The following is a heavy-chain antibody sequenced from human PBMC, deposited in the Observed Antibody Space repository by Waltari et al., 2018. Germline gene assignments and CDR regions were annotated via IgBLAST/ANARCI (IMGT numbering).Heavy chain of an antibody. CDR1: GGSISGYY. CDR2: IYYSGST. J-gene: IGHJ6*03. Sequence: QVQLQESGPGLVKPSETLSLTCTVSGGSISGYYWTWIRQPPGKGLEWIGYIYYSGSTNYNPSLKSRVTISVDTSKNQFSLKLSSVTAADTAVYYCARLPHYYYYMDVWGKGTTVTISS. CDR3: ARLPHYYYYMDV. V-gene: IGHV4-59*01.